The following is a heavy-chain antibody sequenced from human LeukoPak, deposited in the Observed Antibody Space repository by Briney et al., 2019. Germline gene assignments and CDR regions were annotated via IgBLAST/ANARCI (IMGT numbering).Heavy chain of an antibody. CDR2: IYYSGST. Sequence: SGTLSLTCTVSGGSISSGDYYWSWIRQHPGKGLEWIGYIYYSGSTYYNPSLKSRVTISVDTSKNQFSLKLSSVTAADTAVYYCARVPYSSSPIFDYWGQGTLVTVSS. CDR1: GGSISSGDYY. CDR3: ARVPYSSSPIFDY. J-gene: IGHJ4*02. V-gene: IGHV4-31*03. D-gene: IGHD3-22*01.